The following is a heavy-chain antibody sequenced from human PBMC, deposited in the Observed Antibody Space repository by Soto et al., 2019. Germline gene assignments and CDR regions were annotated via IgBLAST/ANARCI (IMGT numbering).Heavy chain of an antibody. CDR3: AREAGYGDQLGQQPPDY. J-gene: IGHJ4*02. D-gene: IGHD5-18*01. CDR1: GFSFSNYG. V-gene: IGHV3-33*01. CDR2: VWFDGSNQ. Sequence: QVQLVASGGGVVQPGRSLRLSCAASGFSFSNYGMHWVRQAPGKGLEWVAGVWFDGSNQHYVESVEGRFTISRDNPKNTLYLQMSSLKVEDTALYYCAREAGYGDQLGQQPPDYWGQGTLVTVSA.